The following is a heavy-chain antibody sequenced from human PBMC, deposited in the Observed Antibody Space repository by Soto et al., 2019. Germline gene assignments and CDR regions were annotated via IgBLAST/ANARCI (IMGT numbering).Heavy chain of an antibody. CDR3: ARGSSNWAYYFDF. CDR2: INSDGSST. D-gene: IGHD6-13*01. J-gene: IGHJ4*02. V-gene: IGHV3-74*01. CDR1: GFTFSSYW. Sequence: GGSLRLSCAASGFTFSSYWMHWVRQAPGKGLVWVSRINSDGSSTSYADSVKGRFTISRDNAKNSLYLQMNSLRDDDTAVYYCARGSSNWAYYFDFWGQGTLVTVSS.